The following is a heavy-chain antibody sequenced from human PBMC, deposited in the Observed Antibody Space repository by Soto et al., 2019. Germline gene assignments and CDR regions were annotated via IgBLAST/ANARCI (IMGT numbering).Heavy chain of an antibody. CDR1: GYPFTNYY. Sequence: ASVKVSCKASGYPFTNYYVHWVRQAPGQGLEWLGWINPNSGDTITGQKFQGRIRLTRDKSITTPYLELSSLTSDDTAVYYGQRDFGTLTTDYWGHGTMVTV. V-gene: IGHV1-2*02. D-gene: IGHD4-17*01. CDR2: INPNSGDT. J-gene: IGHJ4*01. CDR3: QRDFGTLTTDY.